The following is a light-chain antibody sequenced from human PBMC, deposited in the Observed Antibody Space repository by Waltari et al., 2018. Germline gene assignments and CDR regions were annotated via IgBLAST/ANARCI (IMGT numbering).Light chain of an antibody. CDR1: SSDVGGYNY. V-gene: IGLV2-23*02. CDR3: CSYAGSSTFV. J-gene: IGLJ2*01. CDR2: DVS. Sequence: SALTQPASVSGSPGQSLTISCTGPSSDVGGYNYVSWYQQHPGKAPKLMIYDVSKRPSGVSNRFSGSKSGNTASLTISGLQAEDEADYYCCSYAGSSTFVFGGGTKLTVL.